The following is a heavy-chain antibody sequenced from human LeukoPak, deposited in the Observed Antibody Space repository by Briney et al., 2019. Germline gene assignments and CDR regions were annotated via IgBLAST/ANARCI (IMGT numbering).Heavy chain of an antibody. J-gene: IGHJ4*02. V-gene: IGHV3-53*04. CDR3: ARSKYSGYDSRGNFDY. Sequence: PGGSLRLSCAASGFTVSSNYMNWVRQAPGKGLEWVSVIYSGGSTYYADSVKGRFTISRHNSKNTLYLQMNSLRAEDTAVYYCARSKYSGYDSRGNFDYWGQGTLVTVSS. CDR1: GFTVSSNY. D-gene: IGHD5-12*01. CDR2: IYSGGST.